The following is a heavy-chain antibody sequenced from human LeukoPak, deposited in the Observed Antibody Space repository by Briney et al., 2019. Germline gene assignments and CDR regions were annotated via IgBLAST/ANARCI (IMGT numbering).Heavy chain of an antibody. D-gene: IGHD1/OR15-1a*01. CDR2: IYPGDSDT. CDR3: ARETNNRFDP. Sequence: GESLKISCKGSGYRFGSYWIAWVRQMPGKGLEWMGNIYPGDSDTRYSPAFQGQVTISVDKSISTAYLQWSSLKASDTAVYYCARETNNRFDPWGQGTQVTVSS. V-gene: IGHV5-51*01. J-gene: IGHJ5*02. CDR1: GYRFGSYW.